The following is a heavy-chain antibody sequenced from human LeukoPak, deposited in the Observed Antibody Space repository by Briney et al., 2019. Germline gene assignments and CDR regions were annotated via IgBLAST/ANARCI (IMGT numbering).Heavy chain of an antibody. V-gene: IGHV1-69*13. J-gene: IGHJ6*02. Sequence: ASVTVSCKASGGTFSSYAISWVRQAPGQGLEWMGGIIPIFGTANYAQKFQGRVTITAVESMSTAYMELSSLRSEDTAVYYCARDPTRGPFNKPYGMDVWGQGTTVTVSS. D-gene: IGHD2/OR15-2a*01. CDR1: GGTFSSYA. CDR2: IIPIFGTA. CDR3: ARDPTRGPFNKPYGMDV.